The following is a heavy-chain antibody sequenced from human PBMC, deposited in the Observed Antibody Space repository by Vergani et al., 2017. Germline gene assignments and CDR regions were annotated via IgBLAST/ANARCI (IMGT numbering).Heavy chain of an antibody. D-gene: IGHD3-3*01. J-gene: IGHJ3*02. V-gene: IGHV1-58*02. CDR3: AAVQYYDLWSPWRAFDI. CDR2: IVVGSGNT. CDR1: GFTFTSSA. Sequence: QMQLVQSGPEVKKPGTSVKVSCKASGFTFTSSAMQWVRQARGQRLEWIGWIVVGSGNTNYAQKFQERVTITRDMSTSTAYMELSSLRSEDTAGYYCAAVQYYDLWSPWRAFDIWGQGTMVTVSS.